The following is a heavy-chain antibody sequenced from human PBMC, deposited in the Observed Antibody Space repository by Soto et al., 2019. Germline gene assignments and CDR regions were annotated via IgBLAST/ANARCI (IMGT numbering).Heavy chain of an antibody. CDR2: INAGNGNT. CDR3: ARSRITIFGTPPGY. V-gene: IGHV1-3*01. Sequence: ASVKVSCKASGYTFTSYAMHWVRQAPGQRLEWMGWINAGNGNTKYSQKFQGRVTITRDTSASTAYMELSSLRSEDTAVYYCARSRITIFGTPPGYWGQGTLVTVSS. D-gene: IGHD3-3*01. CDR1: GYTFTSYA. J-gene: IGHJ4*02.